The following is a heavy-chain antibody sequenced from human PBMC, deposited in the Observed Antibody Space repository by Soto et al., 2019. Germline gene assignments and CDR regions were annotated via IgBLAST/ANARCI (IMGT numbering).Heavy chain of an antibody. CDR2: INAGNGNT. CDR3: ARSRITIFGTPPGY. V-gene: IGHV1-3*01. Sequence: ASVKVSCKASGYTFTSYAMHWVRQAPGQRLEWMGWINAGNGNTKYSQKFQGRVTITRDTSASTAYMELSSLRSEDTAVYYCARSRITIFGTPPGYWGQGTLVTVSS. D-gene: IGHD3-3*01. CDR1: GYTFTSYA. J-gene: IGHJ4*02.